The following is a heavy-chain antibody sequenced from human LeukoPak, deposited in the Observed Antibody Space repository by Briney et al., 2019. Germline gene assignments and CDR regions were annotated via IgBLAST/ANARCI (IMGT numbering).Heavy chain of an antibody. V-gene: IGHV4-39*01. D-gene: IGHD3-10*01. CDR3: ARPYYGSGGYCTYFDY. CDR1: GGSISSSSYD. Sequence: SETLSLTCTVSGGSISSSSYDWGWIRQPPGKGLEWIGSIYYSGSTYYNPSLKSRVTISVDTSKNQFSLKLSSVTAADTAVYYCARPYYGSGGYCTYFDYWGQGTLVTVSS. J-gene: IGHJ4*02. CDR2: IYYSGST.